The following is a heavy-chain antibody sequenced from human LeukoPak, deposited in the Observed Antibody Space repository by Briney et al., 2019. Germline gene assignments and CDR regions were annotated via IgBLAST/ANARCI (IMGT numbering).Heavy chain of an antibody. CDR3: AGHDYGGKPAGSMDV. J-gene: IGHJ6*02. D-gene: IGHD4-23*01. CDR1: GYTFTSYD. Sequence: GASVKVSCKASGYTFTSYDINWVRQATGQGLGWMGWMNPNSGNTGYAQKFQGRVTMTRNTSISTAYMELSSLRSEDTAVYYCAGHDYGGKPAGSMDVWGQGATVTVSS. CDR2: MNPNSGNT. V-gene: IGHV1-8*01.